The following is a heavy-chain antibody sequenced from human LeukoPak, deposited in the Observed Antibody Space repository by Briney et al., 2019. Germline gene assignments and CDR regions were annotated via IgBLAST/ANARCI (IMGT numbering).Heavy chain of an antibody. Sequence: SETLSLTCTVSGVSISSYYWSWIRQPPGKGLEWIGYIYYSGSTNYNPSLKSRVTISVDTSKNQFSLKLSSVTAADTAVYYCAGYDFWSGYYWDYWGQGTLVTVSS. CDR2: IYYSGST. J-gene: IGHJ4*02. D-gene: IGHD3-3*01. CDR1: GVSISSYY. CDR3: AGYDFWSGYYWDY. V-gene: IGHV4-59*01.